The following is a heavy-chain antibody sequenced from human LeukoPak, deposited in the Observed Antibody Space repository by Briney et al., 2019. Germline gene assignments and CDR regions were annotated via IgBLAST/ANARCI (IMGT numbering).Heavy chain of an antibody. J-gene: IGHJ4*02. CDR3: ARSIAVDYFDY. CDR2: INPNSGGT. CDR1: VYTFTGYY. V-gene: IGHV1-2*02. D-gene: IGHD6-19*01. Sequence: ASVKVSCTASVYTFTGYYMHWVRQAPGQGLEWMGWINPNSGGTNYAQKFQGRVTMTRDTAISTAYMELSRLRSDDTAVYYCARSIAVDYFDYWGQGTLVTVSS.